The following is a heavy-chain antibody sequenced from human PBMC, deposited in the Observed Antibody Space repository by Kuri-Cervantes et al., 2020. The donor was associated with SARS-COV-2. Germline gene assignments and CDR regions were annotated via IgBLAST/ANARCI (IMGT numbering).Heavy chain of an antibody. D-gene: IGHD3-16*02. Sequence: ASVKVSCKASGYTFTDYYMHWVRQAPGQGLEWMGWMNPNSGGTNSAQKFQGWVIMTRDTSITTAYMELSRLRSDDTAVYYCARVPSWNYIWGTYRGGWDTFDIWGQGTMVTVSS. CDR2: MNPNSGGT. V-gene: IGHV1-2*04. CDR1: GYTFTDYY. J-gene: IGHJ3*02. CDR3: ARVPSWNYIWGTYRGGWDTFDI.